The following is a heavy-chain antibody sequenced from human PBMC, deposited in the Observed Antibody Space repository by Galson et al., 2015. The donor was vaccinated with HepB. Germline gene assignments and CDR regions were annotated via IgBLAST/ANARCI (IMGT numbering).Heavy chain of an antibody. CDR3: ARSWELRH. V-gene: IGHV3-7*01. CDR1: GFTFSSYW. J-gene: IGHJ4*02. Sequence: SLRLSCAASGFTFSSYWMTWVRQAPGKGLEWVAYINQNGSEKYYVDSMKGRFTISRDNAKNSVFLQMNSLRAEDTAVYYCARSWELRHWGQGTLVTVSS. D-gene: IGHD1-26*01. CDR2: INQNGSEK.